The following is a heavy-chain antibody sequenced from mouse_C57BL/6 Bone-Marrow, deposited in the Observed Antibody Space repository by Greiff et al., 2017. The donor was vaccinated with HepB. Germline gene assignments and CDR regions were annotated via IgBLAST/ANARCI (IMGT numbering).Heavy chain of an antibody. Sequence: DVQLVESGGDLVKPGGSLKLSCAASGFTFSSYGMSWVRQTPDKRLEWVATISSGGSYTYYPDSVKGRFTISRDNAKNTLYLQMSSLKSEDTAMYYCARRSITTVVALYYAMDYWGQGTSVTVSS. J-gene: IGHJ4*01. V-gene: IGHV5-6*01. CDR1: GFTFSSYG. CDR2: ISSGGSYT. CDR3: ARRSITTVVALYYAMDY. D-gene: IGHD1-1*01.